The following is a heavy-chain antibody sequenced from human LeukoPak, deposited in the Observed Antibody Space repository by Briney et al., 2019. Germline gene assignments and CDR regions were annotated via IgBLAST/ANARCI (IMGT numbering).Heavy chain of an antibody. CDR2: ISAYNGNT. J-gene: IGHJ3*02. CDR3: ARVASSCYSAAFDI. Sequence: GASVKVSCKASGYTLTSYGISWVRQAPGQGLEWMGWISAYNGNTNYAQKLQGRVTMTTDTSTSTAYMELRSLRSDDTAVYYCARVASSCYSAAFDIWGQGTMVTVSS. D-gene: IGHD2-15*01. CDR1: GYTLTSYG. V-gene: IGHV1-18*01.